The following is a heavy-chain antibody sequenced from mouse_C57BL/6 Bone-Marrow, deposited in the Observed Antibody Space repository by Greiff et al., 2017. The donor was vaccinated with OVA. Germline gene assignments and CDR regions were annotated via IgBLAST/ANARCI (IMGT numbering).Heavy chain of an antibody. CDR1: GFTFSDYY. V-gene: IGHV5-16*01. J-gene: IGHJ1*03. D-gene: IGHD1-1*01. CDR2: INYDGSST. CDR3: AREDGSSFDWYFDV. Sequence: EVKLVESEGGLVQPGSSMKLSCTASGFTFSDYYMAWVRQVPEKGLEWVANINYDGSSTYYLDSLKSRFIISRDNAKNILYLQMSSLKSEDTATYYCAREDGSSFDWYFDVWGTGTTVTVSS.